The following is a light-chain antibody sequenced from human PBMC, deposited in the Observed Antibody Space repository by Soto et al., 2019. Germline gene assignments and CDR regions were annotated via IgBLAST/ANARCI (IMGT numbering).Light chain of an antibody. CDR2: GAS. J-gene: IGKJ2*01. CDR3: QQYNNWPPYT. CDR1: QRVSSS. Sequence: EIVLTQSPGTLSLSPGERATLSCRASQRVSSSSLAWYQQKPGQAPRLLIYGASTRATGIPARFSGSGSGTEFTLTISSLQSEDFAVYYCQQYNNWPPYTFGQGTKLEIK. V-gene: IGKV3-15*01.